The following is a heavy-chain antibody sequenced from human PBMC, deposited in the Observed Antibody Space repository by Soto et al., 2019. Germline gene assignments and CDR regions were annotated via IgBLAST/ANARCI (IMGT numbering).Heavy chain of an antibody. J-gene: IGHJ4*02. CDR2: ISDDGNEK. CDR3: ARDYRAD. CDR1: GFTFSNYA. V-gene: IGHV3-30-3*01. Sequence: PGGSLRLSCAASGFTFSNYAMHWVRQAPGKGLEWVALISDDGNEKYYADSVKGRFTISRDNAENSLYLQMNSLRAEDTAVYYCARDYRADWGPGTLVTVSS. D-gene: IGHD1-26*01.